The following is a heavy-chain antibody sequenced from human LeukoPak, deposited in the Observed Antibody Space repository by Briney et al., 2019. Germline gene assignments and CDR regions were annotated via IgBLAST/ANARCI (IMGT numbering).Heavy chain of an antibody. D-gene: IGHD3-22*01. CDR3: ARGTFRYYDSSGYLDY. J-gene: IGHJ4*02. CDR2: ISWSSGII. V-gene: IGHV3-9*01. Sequence: GGSLRLSCAASGFIFDDHGMHWVRQAPGKGLEWVSGISWSSGIIGYADSVKGRFTISGDNAKNSLYLQMESLRAEDTAVYYCARGTFRYYDSSGYLDYWGQGTLVTVSS. CDR1: GFIFDDHG.